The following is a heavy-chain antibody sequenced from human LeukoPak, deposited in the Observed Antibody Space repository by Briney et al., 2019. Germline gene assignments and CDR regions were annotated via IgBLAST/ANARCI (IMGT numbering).Heavy chain of an antibody. CDR3: ARRDVGATIDY. CDR2: ILYSGRT. CDR1: GDPISSSRFY. V-gene: IGHV4-39*01. J-gene: IGHJ4*02. Sequence: PSETLSLTCTVSGDPISSSRFYWAWIRQPPGKGLEWIGSILYSGRTFYNPSLKSRVTISVDTSKNQFSLRLGSVTASDTAVYYCARRDVGATIDYWGQGILVTVSS. D-gene: IGHD1-26*01.